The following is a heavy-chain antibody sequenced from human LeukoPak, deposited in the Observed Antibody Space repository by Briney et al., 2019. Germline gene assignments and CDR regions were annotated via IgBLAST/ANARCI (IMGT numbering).Heavy chain of an antibody. J-gene: IGHJ4*02. D-gene: IGHD1-7*01. V-gene: IGHV3-74*01. CDR1: GFTFSSYW. CDR3: ARDFPRTGTTGY. Sequence: GGSLRLSCAASGFTFSSYWMHWVRQAPGKGLVWVSRINTDGSTTTYADSVKGRFTISRDNAKNTLYLQMNSLRAEDTAVYYCARDFPRTGTTGYWGQGTLVTVSS. CDR2: INTDGSTT.